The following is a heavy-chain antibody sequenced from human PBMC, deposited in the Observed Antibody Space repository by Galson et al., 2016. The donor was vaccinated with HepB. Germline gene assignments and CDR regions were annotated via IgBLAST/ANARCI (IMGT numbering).Heavy chain of an antibody. CDR3: ATSTGYRSGWGAFDI. Sequence: SVTVSCKASGDTFTGYYIHWVRQAPGQGLEWMAWLSANSGATNYAQKFQGWVTMTRDTSISTAYMELTSLTSDATAIYYCATSTGYRSGWGAFDIWGQGTKVTVSS. J-gene: IGHJ3*02. D-gene: IGHD6-13*01. V-gene: IGHV1-2*04. CDR2: LSANSGAT. CDR1: GDTFTGYY.